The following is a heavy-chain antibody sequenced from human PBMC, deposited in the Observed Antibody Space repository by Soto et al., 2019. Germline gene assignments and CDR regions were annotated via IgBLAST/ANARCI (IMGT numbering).Heavy chain of an antibody. Sequence: PGGSLRLSCAASGFTVSSNYMNWVRQAPGKGLEWFSAIYSSGYTYYTDSVKGRFTISRDNSKNTVYLQMNSLRAEDTGVYYCARGWHYDTSVYYLSYYYGMDVWGQGTTVTVSS. J-gene: IGHJ6*02. V-gene: IGHV3-66*01. D-gene: IGHD3-22*01. CDR1: GFTVSSNY. CDR3: ARGWHYDTSVYYLSYYYGMDV. CDR2: IYSSGYT.